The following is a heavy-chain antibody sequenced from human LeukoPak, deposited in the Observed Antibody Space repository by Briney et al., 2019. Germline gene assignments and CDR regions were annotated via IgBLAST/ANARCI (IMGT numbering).Heavy chain of an antibody. CDR2: INHSGST. V-gene: IGHV4-34*01. Sequence: KPSETLSLTCAVYGGSFSGYYWSWIRQPPGKGLEWIGEINHSGSTNYNPSLKSRVTISVGTSKNQFSLKLSSVTAADTAVYYCARGYSSSCRRYFQHWGQGTLVTVSS. D-gene: IGHD6-13*01. J-gene: IGHJ1*01. CDR1: GGSFSGYY. CDR3: ARGYSSSCRRYFQH.